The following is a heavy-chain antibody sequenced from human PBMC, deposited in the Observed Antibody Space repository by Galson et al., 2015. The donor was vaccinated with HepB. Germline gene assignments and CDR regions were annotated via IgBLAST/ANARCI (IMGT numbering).Heavy chain of an antibody. CDR1: GFTFSSYG. CDR2: IWYDGSNK. V-gene: IGHV3-33*01. Sequence: SLRLSCAASGFTFSSYGMHWVRQAPGRGLEWVAVIWYDGSNKYYADSVKGRFTISRDNSKNTLYLQMNSLRAEDTAVCYCAREGLTVAGFDYWGQGTLVTVSS. CDR3: AREGLTVAGFDY. J-gene: IGHJ4*02. D-gene: IGHD6-13*01.